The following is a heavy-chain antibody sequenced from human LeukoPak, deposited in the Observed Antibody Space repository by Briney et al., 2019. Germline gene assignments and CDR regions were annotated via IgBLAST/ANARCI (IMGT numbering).Heavy chain of an antibody. CDR3: ARDGYCSSTSCPTYYYYGMDV. CDR1: GFTFSSYW. CDR2: IKQDGSEK. V-gene: IGHV3-7*03. J-gene: IGHJ6*02. Sequence: GESLRLSCAASGFTFSSYWMSWVRQAPGKGLEWVANIKQDGSEKYYVDSVKGRFTISRDNAKNSLYLQMNSLRAEDTAVYYCARDGYCSSTSCPTYYYYGMDVWGQGTTVTVSS. D-gene: IGHD2-2*03.